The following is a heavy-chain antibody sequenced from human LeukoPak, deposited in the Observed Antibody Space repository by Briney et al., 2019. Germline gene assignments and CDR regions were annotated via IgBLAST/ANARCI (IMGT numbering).Heavy chain of an antibody. V-gene: IGHV4-38-2*01. Sequence: SETLSLTCAVSGYSISSGYYWGWIRQPPGKGLEWIGSIYHSGSTYYNPSLKSRATISVDTSKNRFSLKLSSVTAADTAVYYCARHAVGTGFDYWGQGTLVTVSS. J-gene: IGHJ4*02. D-gene: IGHD2-21*02. CDR2: IYHSGST. CDR3: ARHAVGTGFDY. CDR1: GYSISSGYY.